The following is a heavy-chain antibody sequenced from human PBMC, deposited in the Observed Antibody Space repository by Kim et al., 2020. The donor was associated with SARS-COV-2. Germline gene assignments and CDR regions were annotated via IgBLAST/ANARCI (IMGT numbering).Heavy chain of an antibody. CDR2: INRSGGT. D-gene: IGHD3-10*01. V-gene: IGHV4-34*01. J-gene: IGHJ6*03. CDR3: ARRVTRFYYMDV. Sequence: SETLSLTCAVYGGPFNDDYWSWIRQPPGKGLEWIGEINRSGGTNYSPSLKSRVTISVDTFKNQFSLHQNSVTAADTAVYYCARRVTRFYYMDVWDKGATV. CDR1: GGPFNDDY.